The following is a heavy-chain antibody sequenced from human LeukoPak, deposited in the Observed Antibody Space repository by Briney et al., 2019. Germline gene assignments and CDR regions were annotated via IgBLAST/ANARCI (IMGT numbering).Heavy chain of an antibody. D-gene: IGHD2-15*01. Sequence: QPGGSLRLSCEASGFTFSRYSFNWVRQAPGKGLEWISYISSSSSTRYYSESVRGRFSVSRDNAGNSLFLQMDSLRVEDTGLYYCARRDYFISLGSTHYYYYMDVWGAGTTVTVSS. J-gene: IGHJ6*03. V-gene: IGHV3-48*04. CDR1: GFTFSRYS. CDR2: ISSSSSTR. CDR3: ARRDYFISLGSTHYYYYMDV.